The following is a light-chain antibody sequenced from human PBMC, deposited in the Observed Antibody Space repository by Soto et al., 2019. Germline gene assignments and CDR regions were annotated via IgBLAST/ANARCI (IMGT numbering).Light chain of an antibody. CDR1: QSISSW. V-gene: IGKV1-5*03. CDR3: QQYNSYWT. Sequence: DIQMTQSPSTLSASVGDRVTITCRASQSISSWWAWYRQKPGKAPKLLIYKASSLESGVPSRFSGSGSGTEFTLTISSLQPDDFATYYCQQYNSYWTFGQGTKVEIK. CDR2: KAS. J-gene: IGKJ1*01.